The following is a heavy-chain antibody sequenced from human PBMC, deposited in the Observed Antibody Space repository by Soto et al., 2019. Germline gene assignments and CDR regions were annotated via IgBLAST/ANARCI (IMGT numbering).Heavy chain of an antibody. CDR3: GRGRSGQIVVFY. D-gene: IGHD1-26*01. V-gene: IGHV1-2*02. J-gene: IGHJ4*02. CDR2: IGPESGAT. CDR1: GYTFTGHY. Sequence: RASEKVSCKTSGYTFTGHYIHWVRQAPQQGPEWVGEIGPESGATRYAQKFRGRVTMTMDTSITTVYMELKNLSPDDTAVYYCGRGRSGQIVVFYWGQGTPVTVSS.